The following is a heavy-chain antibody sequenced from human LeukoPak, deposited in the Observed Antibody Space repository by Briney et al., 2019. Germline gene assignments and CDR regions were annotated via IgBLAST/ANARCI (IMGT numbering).Heavy chain of an antibody. J-gene: IGHJ4*02. CDR3: ARDRIGSTWRSVFDS. V-gene: IGHV1-69*06. CDR2: TIPLFDSA. D-gene: IGHD6-13*01. CDR1: GYTFTSYG. Sequence: ASVKVSCKASGYTFTSYGISWVRQAPGQGLEWMGGTIPLFDSASYAQKFQGRVTITADTSTSTAYMELSSLTSDDTAVYYCARDRIGSTWRSVFDSWGQGTLVTVSS.